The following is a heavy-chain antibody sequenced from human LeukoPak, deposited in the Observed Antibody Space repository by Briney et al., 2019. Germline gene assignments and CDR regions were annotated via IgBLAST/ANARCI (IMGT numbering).Heavy chain of an antibody. J-gene: IGHJ6*03. D-gene: IGHD1-14*01. V-gene: IGHV4-61*02. CDR1: GGSISSGSYY. Sequence: PSETLSLTCTVSGGSISSGSYYWSWIRQPAGKGLEWIGRIYTSGSTNYNPSLKSRVTISVDTSKNQFSLKLSSVTAADTAVYYCARDRKAGYYYMDVWGKGTTATVSS. CDR2: IYTSGST. CDR3: ARDRKAGYYYMDV.